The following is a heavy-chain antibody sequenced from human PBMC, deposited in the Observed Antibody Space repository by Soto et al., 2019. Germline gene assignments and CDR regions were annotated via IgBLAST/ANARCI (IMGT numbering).Heavy chain of an antibody. CDR3: AGGYCSGGSCYGPSWFDP. CDR2: IYYSGST. J-gene: IGHJ5*02. Sequence: SETLSLTCTVSGGSISSYYWSWIRQPPGKGLEWIGYIYYSGSTNYNPSLKSRVTISVDTSKNQFSLKLSSVTAADTAVYYCAGGYCSGGSCYGPSWFDPWGQGTLVTVSS. D-gene: IGHD2-15*01. CDR1: GGSISSYY. V-gene: IGHV4-59*08.